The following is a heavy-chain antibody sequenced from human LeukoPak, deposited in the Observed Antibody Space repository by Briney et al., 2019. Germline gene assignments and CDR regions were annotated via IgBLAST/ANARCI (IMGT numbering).Heavy chain of an antibody. D-gene: IGHD3-16*02. CDR1: EFEPTYFW. CDR2: INPDGSES. Sequence: GGSLRLSCVALEFEPTYFWMTWVRRAPGKGLEWVANINPDGSESFYLDSVRGRFTISRDNAKKSLYLQMNRLRAKDTAVYYCATFVGTVSGSYTVPGGLLVWGKGTTVSVSS. CDR3: ATFVGTVSGSYTVPGGLLV. J-gene: IGHJ6*04. V-gene: IGHV3-7*01.